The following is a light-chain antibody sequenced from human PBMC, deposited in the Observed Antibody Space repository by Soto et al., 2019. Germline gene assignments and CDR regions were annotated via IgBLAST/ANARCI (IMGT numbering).Light chain of an antibody. CDR1: QSISSN. CDR2: GAS. V-gene: IGKV3-15*01. CDR3: QQYNDRLWT. Sequence: EIVMTQSPATLSMSPGQRATLSCRASQSISSNLAWYQQKPGQAPRLLMYGASTRATGIPARFSASGSGTEFTLTISSLQSEDFVVYYCQQYNDRLWTFGQGTKVEIK. J-gene: IGKJ1*01.